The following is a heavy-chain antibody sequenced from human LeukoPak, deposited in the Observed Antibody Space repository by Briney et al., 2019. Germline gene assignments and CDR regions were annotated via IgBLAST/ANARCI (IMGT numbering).Heavy chain of an antibody. V-gene: IGHV3-23*01. J-gene: IGHJ4*02. Sequence: PGGSLRLSCAASGFTFSSYAMGWVRQAPGKGLERVSAITASGGNTYYADSVKGRFTISRDNSKNTLYLQVNRLRAEDTAVYYCAKGNGYSYGRYYFDYWGQGTLVTVSS. CDR2: ITASGGNT. CDR3: AKGNGYSYGRYYFDY. CDR1: GFTFSSYA. D-gene: IGHD5-18*01.